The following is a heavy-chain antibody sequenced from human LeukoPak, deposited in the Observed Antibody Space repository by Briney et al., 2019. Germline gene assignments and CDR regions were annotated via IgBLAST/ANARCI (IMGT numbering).Heavy chain of an antibody. CDR3: LAAAGTIG. CDR1: GFTFSSYW. J-gene: IGHJ4*02. D-gene: IGHD6-13*01. CDR2: VNNDGSTT. V-gene: IGHV3-74*01. Sequence: GGSLRLSCAASGFTFSSYWMHWVRQAPGKGLVWVSRVNNDGSTTSYADSVGGRFTISRDNTKNTLYLQMNSLRAEDTAVYFCLAAAGTIGWGQGTLVTVSS.